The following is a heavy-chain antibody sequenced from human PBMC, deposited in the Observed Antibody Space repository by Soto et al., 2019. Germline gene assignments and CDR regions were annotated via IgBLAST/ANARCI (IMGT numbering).Heavy chain of an antibody. CDR3: AREDGGWSTAAPFDI. CDR2: TYYRSKWYN. Sequence: QALLQQSGPGLVKPSQTLSLTCAISGDSVSSNSAAWNWIRQSPSRGLEWLGRTYYRSKWYNDYALYSKSRITINPDTSKNHFSRQLNSVTPEDTAVYYCAREDGGWSTAAPFDIWGQGTMITVSS. CDR1: GDSVSSNSAA. V-gene: IGHV6-1*01. J-gene: IGHJ3*02. D-gene: IGHD6-19*01.